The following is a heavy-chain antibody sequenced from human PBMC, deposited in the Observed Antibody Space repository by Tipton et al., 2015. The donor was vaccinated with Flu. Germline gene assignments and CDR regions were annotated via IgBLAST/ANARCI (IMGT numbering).Heavy chain of an antibody. J-gene: IGHJ3*02. CDR1: GGSVSSGSYY. D-gene: IGHD3-3*01. V-gene: IGHV4-61*01. Sequence: LRLSCTVSGGSVSSGSYYWSWIRQPPGKGLEWIGYIYYSETANGSLNQFSLKLSSVTAADTAVYYCAREIYDFWSGSRGNAFDIWGQGTMVTVSS. CDR2: IYYS. CDR3: AREIYDFWSGSRGNAFDI.